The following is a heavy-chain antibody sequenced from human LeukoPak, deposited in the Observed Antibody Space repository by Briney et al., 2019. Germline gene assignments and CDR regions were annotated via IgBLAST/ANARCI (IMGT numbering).Heavy chain of an antibody. J-gene: IGHJ3*02. CDR1: GFTFSSYA. CDR3: ARGRRDCSGDCYVAFDI. D-gene: IGHD2-21*02. CDR2: ISGSGGST. V-gene: IGHV3-23*01. Sequence: GGSLRLSCVASGFTFSSYAMSWVRQAPGKGLEWVSAISGSGGSTYYADSVKGRFTISRDNSKNTLYLQMNSLRAEDTAVYYCARGRRDCSGDCYVAFDIWGQGTMVTVSS.